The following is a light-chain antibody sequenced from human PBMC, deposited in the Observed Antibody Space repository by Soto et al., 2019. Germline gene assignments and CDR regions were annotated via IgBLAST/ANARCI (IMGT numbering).Light chain of an antibody. V-gene: IGKV3-11*01. CDR1: QSVSNY. Sequence: ESVVTQSRGTLSLSAGERATLSCRASQSVSNYLAWYQQKPGQAPRLLIYGAFNRATGIPARFSGSGSGTDFTLTISSLEPEDFAVYYCQQYSKWPITFGQGTRLEIK. J-gene: IGKJ5*01. CDR3: QQYSKWPIT. CDR2: GAF.